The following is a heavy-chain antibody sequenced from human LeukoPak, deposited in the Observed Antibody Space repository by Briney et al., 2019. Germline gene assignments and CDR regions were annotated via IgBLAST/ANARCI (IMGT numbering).Heavy chain of an antibody. V-gene: IGHV4-34*01. CDR2: INHSGST. CDR3: ARDRDSSGYSGMDY. CDR1: GGSFSGYY. J-gene: IGHJ4*02. D-gene: IGHD3-22*01. Sequence: PSETLSLTCAVYGGSFSGYYWSWIRQPPGKGLEWIGEINHSGSTNYNPSLKSRDTISVDTSKDQFSLKLSSVTAADTAVYYCARDRDSSGYSGMDYWGQGTLVTVSS.